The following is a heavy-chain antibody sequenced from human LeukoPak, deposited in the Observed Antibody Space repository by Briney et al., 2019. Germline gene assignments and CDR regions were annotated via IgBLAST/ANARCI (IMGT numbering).Heavy chain of an antibody. D-gene: IGHD3-10*01. J-gene: IGHJ3*01. CDR3: ARDLGHYYGSGSYYC. V-gene: IGHV3-21*01. CDR2: ISSSSSYI. Sequence: GGSLRLSCAASGLTLSSYSMNWVRRAPGKGLEWVSYISSSSSYIYYADSVKGRFTISRDNAKNSLYLQMNSLRAEDTAVYYCARDLGHYYGSGSYYCWGQGTMVTVSS. CDR1: GLTLSSYS.